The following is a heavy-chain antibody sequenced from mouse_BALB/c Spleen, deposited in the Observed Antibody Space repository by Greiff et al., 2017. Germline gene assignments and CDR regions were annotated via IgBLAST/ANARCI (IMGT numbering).Heavy chain of an antibody. J-gene: IGHJ3*01. CDR2: ISYSGST. Sequence: VQLKESGPGLVKPSQSLSLTCTVTGYSITSDYAWNWIRQFPGNKLEWMGYISYSGSTSYNPSLKSRITITRDTSKNQIFLQLNSVTTEDTATYVCASGAYYGSYAALAYWGQGTLVTVSA. V-gene: IGHV3-2*02. CDR1: GYSITSDYA. D-gene: IGHD2-10*01. CDR3: ASGAYYGSYAALAY.